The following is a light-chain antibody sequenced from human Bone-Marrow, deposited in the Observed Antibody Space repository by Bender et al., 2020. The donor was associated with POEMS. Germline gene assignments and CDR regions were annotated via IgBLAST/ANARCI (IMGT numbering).Light chain of an antibody. V-gene: IGLV1-36*01. CDR1: SSNIGNHG. CDR2: YDD. Sequence: QSVVTQPPSLSEAPRQRVTISCSGSSSNIGNHGVNWYQQLPGEAPKLLIYYDDLLTPGVSDRFSASKSGTSASLAISELQSEEEAVEYYSAWDDSLSGWVFGGGTKLTVL. J-gene: IGLJ3*02. CDR3: SAWDDSLSGWV.